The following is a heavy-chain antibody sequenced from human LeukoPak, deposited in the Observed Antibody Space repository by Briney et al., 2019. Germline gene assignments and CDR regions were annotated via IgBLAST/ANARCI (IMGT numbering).Heavy chain of an antibody. J-gene: IGHJ4*02. CDR1: GFTFSSYS. V-gene: IGHV3-48*01. CDR2: ISSSSSTI. Sequence: GASLRLSCAASGFTFSSYSMNWVRQDPGKGLEWVSYISSSSSTIYYADSVKGRFTISRDNAKNSLYLQMNSLRAEDTAVYYCARDPLLGFDSSGYYPTYDYWGQGTLVTVSS. D-gene: IGHD3-22*01. CDR3: ARDPLLGFDSSGYYPTYDY.